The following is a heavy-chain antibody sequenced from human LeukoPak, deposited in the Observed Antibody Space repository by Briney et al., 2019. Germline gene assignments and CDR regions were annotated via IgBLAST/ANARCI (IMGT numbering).Heavy chain of an antibody. CDR2: FYTSGST. V-gene: IGHV4-4*07. D-gene: IGHD2-2*01. Sequence: SETLSLTCTVSGGSISSYYWSWIRQPAGKGLEWIGRFYTSGSTNYNPSLKSRVTMSVDTSKNQFSLKLSSVTAADTAVYYCARGNVVVPAAIPLDVWGQGTTVTVSS. J-gene: IGHJ6*02. CDR1: GGSISSYY. CDR3: ARGNVVVPAAIPLDV.